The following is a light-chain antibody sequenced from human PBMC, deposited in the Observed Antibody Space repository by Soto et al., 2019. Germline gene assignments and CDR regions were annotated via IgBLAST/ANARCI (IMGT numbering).Light chain of an antibody. CDR1: SSDVGGYNY. V-gene: IGLV2-8*01. Sequence: QSALTQPPSASGSPGQSVTISCTGTSSDVGGYNYVSWYQQHPGKDPKLMISEVSKRPSGVPDRFSGSKSGNTASLTVSGLQAEHEADYYCSSFAGTNNLVFGGGTKLTVL. J-gene: IGLJ2*01. CDR3: SSFAGTNNLV. CDR2: EVS.